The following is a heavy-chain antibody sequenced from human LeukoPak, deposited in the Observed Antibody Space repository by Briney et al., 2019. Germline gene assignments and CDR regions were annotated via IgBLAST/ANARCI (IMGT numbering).Heavy chain of an antibody. CDR1: GYTFTGYY. V-gene: IGHV1-2*02. CDR3: AVIGEDYDILTGYLYY. Sequence: GASVKVSCKASGYTFTGYYMHWVRQAPGQGLEWMGWINPNSGGTNYAQKFQGRVTMTRDTSISTAYMELSRLRSDDTAVYYCAVIGEDYDILTGYLYYWGQGTLVTVSS. CDR2: INPNSGGT. D-gene: IGHD3-9*01. J-gene: IGHJ4*02.